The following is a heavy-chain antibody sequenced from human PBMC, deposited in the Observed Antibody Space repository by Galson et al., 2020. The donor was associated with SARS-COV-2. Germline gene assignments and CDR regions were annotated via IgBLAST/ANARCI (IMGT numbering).Heavy chain of an antibody. V-gene: IGHV4-38-2*02. CDR3: ARLGVVVVPALSWEYFQH. Sequence: SETLSLTCTVSGYSISSGYYWGWIRQPPGQGLEWIGSIYHSGSTYYNPSLKSRVTISVDTSKNQFSLKLSSVTAADTAVYYCARLGVVVVPALSWEYFQHWGQGTLVTVSS. D-gene: IGHD2-2*01. J-gene: IGHJ1*01. CDR2: IYHSGST. CDR1: GYSISSGYY.